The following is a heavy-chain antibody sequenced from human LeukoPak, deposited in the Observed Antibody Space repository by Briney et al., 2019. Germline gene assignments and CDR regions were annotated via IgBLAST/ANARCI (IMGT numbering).Heavy chain of an antibody. J-gene: IGHJ4*02. CDR2: IYYSGST. Sequence: SETLSLTCTVSGGPNSSSSYYWGWIRQPPGKGLEWIGSIYYSGSTYYNPSLKSRVTISVDTSKNQFSLKLSSVTAADTAVYYCARDRSGIAAAGDYWGQGTLVTVSS. CDR1: GGPNSSSSYY. D-gene: IGHD6-13*01. CDR3: ARDRSGIAAAGDY. V-gene: IGHV4-39*07.